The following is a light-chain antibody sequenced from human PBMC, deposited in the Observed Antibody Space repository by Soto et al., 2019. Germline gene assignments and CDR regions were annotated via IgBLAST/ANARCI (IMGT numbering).Light chain of an antibody. J-gene: IGKJ1*01. Sequence: EIVLTQSPATLSLSRGERATLSCRASQSVGTFFAWYQQKPGQAPRLLIYGASSRATGIPDRFSGSGSGTDFTLPVSEQEPVYFAVYCCSRYGRFGQGTKVDIK. CDR3: SRYGR. CDR2: GAS. CDR1: QSVGTF. V-gene: IGKV3-20*01.